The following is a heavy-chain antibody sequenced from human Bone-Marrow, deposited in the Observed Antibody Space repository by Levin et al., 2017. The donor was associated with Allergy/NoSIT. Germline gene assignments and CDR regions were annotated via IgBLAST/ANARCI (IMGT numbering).Heavy chain of an antibody. Sequence: ASVKVSCKASSYSLTTYGLIWMRQAPGQGLEWMGWINPYDGYTKYAQKFQGRVTLTTDTSTDTAYMELTTLTFDDTAVYYWARVRGYSNGYRVVELEVWGQGTLITVSS. D-gene: IGHD5-18*01. V-gene: IGHV1-18*01. J-gene: IGHJ4*02. CDR2: INPYDGYT. CDR3: ARVRGYSNGYRVVELEV. CDR1: SYSLTTYG.